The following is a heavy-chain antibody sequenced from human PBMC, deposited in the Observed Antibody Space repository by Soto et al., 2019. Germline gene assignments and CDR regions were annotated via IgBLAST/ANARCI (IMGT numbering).Heavy chain of an antibody. V-gene: IGHV3-74*01. D-gene: IGHD2-8*01. J-gene: IGHJ4*02. Sequence: GRTRRRSWTASGFTFNTHSMHWVRQAPGKGLGWASRIYFDGITTNYADSGNGPLTVSRDKAKNTVYLHGNTLRDEDRAVYYCARGGAMGVDYWGQGTLGSVSS. CDR3: ARGGAMGVDY. CDR2: IYFDGITT. CDR1: GFTFNTHS.